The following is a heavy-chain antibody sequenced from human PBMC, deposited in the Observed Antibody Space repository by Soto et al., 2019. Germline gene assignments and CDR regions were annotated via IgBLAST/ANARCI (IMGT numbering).Heavy chain of an antibody. CDR2: INPSGGST. CDR3: ASPLVVPAAPYYYYGMDV. J-gene: IGHJ6*02. D-gene: IGHD2-2*01. V-gene: IGHV1-46*01. Sequence: ASVKVSCKASGYTFTSYYMHWVRQAPGQGLEWMGIINPSGGSTSYAQKFQGRVTMTRDTSTSTVYIELSSLRSEDTAVYYCASPLVVPAAPYYYYGMDVWGQGTTVTVSS. CDR1: GYTFTSYY.